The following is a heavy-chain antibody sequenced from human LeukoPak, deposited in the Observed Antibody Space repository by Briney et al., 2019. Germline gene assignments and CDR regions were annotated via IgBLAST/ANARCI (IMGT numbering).Heavy chain of an antibody. J-gene: IGHJ4*02. CDR2: ISSGSRYI. V-gene: IGHV3-21*01. Sequence: NPGGSLRLSCAASGFTFSTYSMNWVRQAPGKGLEWVSSISSGSRYIYYADSVKGRFTISRDNSKNTVYLQMNNLRPDDSAVYHCLKGGWATIGPPKDWGQGTQVSVSS. D-gene: IGHD5-24*01. CDR1: GFTFSTYS. CDR3: LKGGWATIGPPKD.